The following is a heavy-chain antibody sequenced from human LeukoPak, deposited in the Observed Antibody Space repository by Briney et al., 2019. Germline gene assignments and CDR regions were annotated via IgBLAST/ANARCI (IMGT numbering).Heavy chain of an antibody. D-gene: IGHD4-17*01. CDR3: ANQLYGDTYYFDY. CDR1: GFTFSSYA. Sequence: GGSLRPSCAASGFTFSSYAMTWVRQAPGKGLEWVSTLRGNGDSSYYADSVKGRFTISRDNSKNTLYLQMNSLRAKDTAVYYCANQLYGDTYYFDYWGQGALVTVSS. J-gene: IGHJ4*02. V-gene: IGHV3-23*01. CDR2: LRGNGDSS.